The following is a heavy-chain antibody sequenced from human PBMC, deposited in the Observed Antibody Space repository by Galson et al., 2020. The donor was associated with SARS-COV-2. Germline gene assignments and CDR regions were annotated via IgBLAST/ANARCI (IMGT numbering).Heavy chain of an antibody. CDR1: GYSFTSYW. D-gene: IGHD3-22*01. V-gene: IGHV5-51*01. J-gene: IGHJ4*02. CDR3: ARRAYYDSSGEYYFDY. CDR2: IYPGDSDT. Sequence: KIGESLKISCKGPGYSFTSYWNGWVRQMPGKGLEWMGIIYPGDSDTRYSPSFQGQVTISADKSISTAYLQWSSLKASDTAMYYCARRAYYDSSGEYYFDYWGQGTLVTVSS.